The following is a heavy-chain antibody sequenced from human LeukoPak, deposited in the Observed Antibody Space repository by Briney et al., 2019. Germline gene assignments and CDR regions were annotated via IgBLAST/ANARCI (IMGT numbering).Heavy chain of an antibody. J-gene: IGHJ5*02. CDR2: INAGNGNT. D-gene: IGHD2-15*01. V-gene: IGHV1-3*01. CDR1: GYTFTSYA. Sequence: ASEKVSCKAPGYTFTSYAMHWVRQAPGQRLEWMGWINAGNGNTKYSQKFQGRVTITRDTSASTAYMELSSLRSEDTAVYYCARARYCSGGSCYGRVWFDPWGQGTLVTVSS. CDR3: ARARYCSGGSCYGRVWFDP.